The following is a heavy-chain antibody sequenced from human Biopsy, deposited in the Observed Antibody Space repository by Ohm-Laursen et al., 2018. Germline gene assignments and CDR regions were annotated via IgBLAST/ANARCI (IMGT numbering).Heavy chain of an antibody. CDR1: GGSISNNNYY. CDR3: ARDYDTSGYYYVS. V-gene: IGHV4-39*01. CDR2: IFYRGST. Sequence: SQTLSLTCTVSGGSISNNNYYWGWIRQPPGKGLEWIGSIFYRGSTHYKPSLKSRVNISGDTSKNQFSLKLNFVTAADTAVYYCARDYDTSGYYYVSWGQGTLVTVSS. J-gene: IGHJ5*02. D-gene: IGHD3-22*01.